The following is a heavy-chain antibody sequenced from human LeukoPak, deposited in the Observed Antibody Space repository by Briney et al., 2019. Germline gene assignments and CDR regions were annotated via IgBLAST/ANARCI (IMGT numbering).Heavy chain of an antibody. CDR2: IGSGSGGTT. CDR1: GFTFSSYA. Sequence: GGSLRLSCAASGFTFSSYAMRWVRQAPGKGLEWVSAIGSGSGGTTIYADSVKGRFTISRDNSRNTLYLQMSSLRGEDTAVYYCAKNYESGRGVPYGMDVWGQGTTVTVSS. CDR3: AKNYESGRGVPYGMDV. J-gene: IGHJ6*02. V-gene: IGHV3-23*01. D-gene: IGHD3-10*01.